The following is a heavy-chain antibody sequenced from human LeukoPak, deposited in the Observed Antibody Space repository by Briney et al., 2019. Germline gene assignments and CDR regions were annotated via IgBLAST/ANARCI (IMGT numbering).Heavy chain of an antibody. CDR2: ISGSGGST. CDR3: AKVGVVVVPAAPTGFDY. CDR1: GFTFSSYA. Sequence: PGGSLRLSCASSGFTFSSYAMSWVRQAPGKGLEWVSAISGSGGSTYYADAVKGRLTISRDNSKNTLYLQMNSLRAEDTAVYHCAKVGVVVVPAAPTGFDYWGPGTPVTVSS. J-gene: IGHJ4*02. D-gene: IGHD2-2*01. V-gene: IGHV3-23*01.